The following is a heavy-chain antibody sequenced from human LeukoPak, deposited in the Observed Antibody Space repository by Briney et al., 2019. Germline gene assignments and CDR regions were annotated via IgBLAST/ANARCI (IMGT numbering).Heavy chain of an antibody. CDR2: IYHTGTA. CDR1: SGSISSEKW. CDR3: ARMTYFSDSSGYLIFDY. J-gene: IGHJ4*02. D-gene: IGHD3-22*01. V-gene: IGHV4-4*02. Sequence: SETLSLTCAVSSGSISSEKWWSWVRQPPGKGLEWIGEIYHTGTANYNPSLKSRLTISVDKSKNQFSLKLNSVTAADTAVYFCARMTYFSDSSGYLIFDYWGQGALVTVSS.